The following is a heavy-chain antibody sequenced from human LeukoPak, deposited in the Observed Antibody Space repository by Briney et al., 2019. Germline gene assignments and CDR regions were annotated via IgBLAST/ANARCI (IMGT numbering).Heavy chain of an antibody. CDR2: ISSSSIYI. D-gene: IGHD4/OR15-4a*01. J-gene: IGHJ4*02. Sequence: GGSLRLSCAASGFTLSSYSMKWVRQAPGKGLEWVSSISSSSIYIYYADSVKGRFTISRDNAKNSLYLQMNSLRAEDTAVYYCARRAGAYSHPYDYWGQGTLVTVSS. CDR1: GFTLSSYS. V-gene: IGHV3-21*01. CDR3: ARRAGAYSHPYDY.